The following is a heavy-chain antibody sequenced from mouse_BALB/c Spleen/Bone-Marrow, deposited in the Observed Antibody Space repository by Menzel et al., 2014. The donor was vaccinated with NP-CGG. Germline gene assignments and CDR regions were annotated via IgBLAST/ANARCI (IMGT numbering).Heavy chain of an antibody. D-gene: IGHD2-2*01. CDR1: GFTFSSFG. Sequence: EVQVVESGGGLVQPGGSRKLSCAASGFTFSSFGMHWVRQAPGKGLEWVAYISSGSSTIYYADTVKGRFTISRDNPKNTLFLQMTSLRSEDTAMYYCARSPYGYDGRDYWGQGTSVTVSS. J-gene: IGHJ4*01. CDR3: ARSPYGYDGRDY. CDR2: ISSGSSTI. V-gene: IGHV5-17*02.